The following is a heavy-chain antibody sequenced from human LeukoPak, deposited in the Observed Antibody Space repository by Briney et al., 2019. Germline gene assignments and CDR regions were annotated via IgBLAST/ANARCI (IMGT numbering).Heavy chain of an antibody. CDR2: IYSGGST. D-gene: IGHD6-13*01. CDR1: GFTVSSNY. CDR3: ASRDIAAEFDY. V-gene: IGHV3-66*02. J-gene: IGHJ4*02. Sequence: GGSLRLSCAASGFTVSSNYMSWVRQAPGKGLEWVSVIYSGGSTYYADSVKGRFTISRDNSKNTQYLQMNSLRAEDTAVYYCASRDIAAEFDYWGQGTLVTVSS.